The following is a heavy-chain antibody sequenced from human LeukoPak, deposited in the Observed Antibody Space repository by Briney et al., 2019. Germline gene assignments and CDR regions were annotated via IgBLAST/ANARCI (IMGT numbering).Heavy chain of an antibody. CDR2: FYHGGST. V-gene: IGHV4-38-2*02. CDR1: GYSISTGYY. CDR3: ARGRLHVGAARFDP. Sequence: SETLSLTCTVSGYSISTGYYWDWIRQPPGKGLEWIGTFYHGGSTYYNPSLKSRVTISVDTSKNQFSLKLSSVTAADTAVYYCARGRLHVGAARFDPWGQGTLVTVSS. J-gene: IGHJ5*02. D-gene: IGHD1-26*01.